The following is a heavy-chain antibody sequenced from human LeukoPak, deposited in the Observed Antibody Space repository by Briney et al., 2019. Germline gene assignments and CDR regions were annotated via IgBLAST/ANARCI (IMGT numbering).Heavy chain of an antibody. CDR1: GYTFTGYY. J-gene: IGHJ3*02. V-gene: IGHV1-2*06. Sequence: ASVKVSCKASGYTFTGYYMHWVRQAPGQGLEWMVRINPNSGGTNYAQKFQGRVTMTRDTSISTAYMELSRLRSDDTAVYYCARTVAGDNDAFDIWGQGTMVTVSS. D-gene: IGHD6-19*01. CDR3: ARTVAGDNDAFDI. CDR2: INPNSGGT.